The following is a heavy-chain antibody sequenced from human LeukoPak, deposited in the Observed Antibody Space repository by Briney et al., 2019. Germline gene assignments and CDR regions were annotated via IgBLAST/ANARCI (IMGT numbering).Heavy chain of an antibody. CDR3: ARDHRKYYYDSSGYYGAFDI. CDR2: IWYDGSNK. Sequence: GRSLRLSCAASGFTFSSYGMHWVRQAPGKGLEWVAVIWYDGSNKYYADSVKSRFTISRDNSKNTLYLQMNSLRAEDTAVYYCARDHRKYYYDSSGYYGAFDIWGQGTMVTVSS. J-gene: IGHJ3*02. D-gene: IGHD3-22*01. V-gene: IGHV3-33*01. CDR1: GFTFSSYG.